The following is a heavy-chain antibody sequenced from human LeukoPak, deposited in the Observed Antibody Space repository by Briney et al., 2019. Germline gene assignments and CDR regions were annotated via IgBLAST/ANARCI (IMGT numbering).Heavy chain of an antibody. CDR2: IYYSGST. Sequence: PSETLSLTCTVSGGSISSYYWSWIRQPPGKGLEWIGYIYYSGSTNYNPSLKSRVTISVDTSKNQFSLKLSSVTAADTAVYYCARFYGDYPFYYYYYYGMDVWGQGTMVTVSS. CDR1: GGSISSYY. V-gene: IGHV4-59*01. D-gene: IGHD4-17*01. J-gene: IGHJ6*02. CDR3: ARFYGDYPFYYYYYYGMDV.